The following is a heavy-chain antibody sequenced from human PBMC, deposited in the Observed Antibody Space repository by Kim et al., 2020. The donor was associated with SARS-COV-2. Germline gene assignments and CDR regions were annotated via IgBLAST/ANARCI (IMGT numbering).Heavy chain of an antibody. CDR2: IRQDGGEK. CDR1: GFTFTSYW. CDR3: ARDGRGYYGSGSSVIDY. J-gene: IGHJ4*02. D-gene: IGHD3-10*01. V-gene: IGHV3-7*03. Sequence: GGSLRLSCAASGFTFTSYWMSWVRQAPGKGLEWVANIRQDGGEKYYVDSMRGRFTISRDNGKNSVYLEMNSLRAEDTAVYYCARDGRGYYGSGSSVIDYWGQGTLVTVSS.